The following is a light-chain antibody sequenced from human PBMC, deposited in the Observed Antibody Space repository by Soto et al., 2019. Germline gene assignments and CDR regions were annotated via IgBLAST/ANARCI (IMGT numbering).Light chain of an antibody. V-gene: IGLV2-11*01. CDR3: CSYAGTYSYV. Sequence: QSALTQPRSVSGSPGQSVTISCTGTSSDVGAYNYVSWYQQHPGKAPKFMIYDVSKRPSGVPDRFSGSKSGNTASLTISGLQPEDEADYSCCSYAGTYSYVFGTETKV. CDR1: SSDVGAYNY. CDR2: DVS. J-gene: IGLJ1*01.